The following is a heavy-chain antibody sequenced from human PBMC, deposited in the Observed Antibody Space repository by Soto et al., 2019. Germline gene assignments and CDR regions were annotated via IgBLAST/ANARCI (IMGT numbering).Heavy chain of an antibody. V-gene: IGHV4-31*03. CDR1: GGSISSGGYY. CDR2: IYYSGST. J-gene: IGHJ5*02. Sequence: SETLSLTCTVSGGSISSGGYYWSWIRQHPGKCLEWIGYIYYSGSTYYNPYLKSRVTISVDTSKNQFSLKLSSVTAADTAVYYCARTELLWFGETPYNWFDPWGQGTLVTVSS. CDR3: ARTELLWFGETPYNWFDP. D-gene: IGHD3-10*01.